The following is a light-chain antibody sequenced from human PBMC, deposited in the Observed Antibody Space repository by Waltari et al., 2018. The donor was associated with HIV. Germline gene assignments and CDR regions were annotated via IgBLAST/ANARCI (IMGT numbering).Light chain of an antibody. J-gene: IGKJ1*01. V-gene: IGKV1-39*01. Sequence: DIQTTQSPSSLSASVGDRVTITCRASQNINKFLNWYQQKSGKAPNLLINGSSTLQSGVPSRFSGSGSGTDFTLTISGLHPEDSATYYCHQTYTAPWTFAQGTKVEIK. CDR2: GSS. CDR3: HQTYTAPWT. CDR1: QNINKF.